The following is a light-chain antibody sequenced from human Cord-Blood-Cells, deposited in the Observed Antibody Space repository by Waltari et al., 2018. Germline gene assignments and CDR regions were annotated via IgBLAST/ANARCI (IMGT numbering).Light chain of an antibody. CDR3: MIWHSSAVV. CDR2: YKSDPDK. CDR1: SGINVGTSR. V-gene: IGLV5-45*02. J-gene: IGLJ2*01. Sequence: QAVLTQPSSLSASPGASASLTCTLRSGINVGTSRIYWYQQKPGSPPQYLLRYKSDPDKQQGFGVPSRFSGSKDASANAGILLISGLQSEDEADYYCMIWHSSAVVFGGGTKLTVL.